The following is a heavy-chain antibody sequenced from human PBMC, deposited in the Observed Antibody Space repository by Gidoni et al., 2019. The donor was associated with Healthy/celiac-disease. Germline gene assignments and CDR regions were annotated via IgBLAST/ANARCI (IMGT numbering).Heavy chain of an antibody. J-gene: IGHJ4*02. V-gene: IGHV3-30*18. D-gene: IGHD4-17*01. Sequence: QVQLVESGGGVVQPGRSRRPPCAASGFTFSSYGMHWVRQAPGKGLEWVAVISYDGSNKYYADSVKGRFTISRDNSKNTLYLQMNSLRAEDTAVYYCAKGHYAAYWGQGTLVTVSS. CDR2: ISYDGSNK. CDR1: GFTFSSYG. CDR3: AKGHYAAY.